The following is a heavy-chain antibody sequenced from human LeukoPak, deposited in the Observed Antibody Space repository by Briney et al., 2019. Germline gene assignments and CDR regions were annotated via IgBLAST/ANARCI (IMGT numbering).Heavy chain of an antibody. J-gene: IGHJ4*02. D-gene: IGHD3-3*01. CDR2: IKSKTDGGTT. V-gene: IGHV3-15*01. Sequence: GGSLRLSCAASGFTFSNAWMSWVRQAPGKGLEWVGRIKSKTDGGTTDYAAPVKGRFTISRDDSKNTLYLEMYSLKTEDTAMYYCLYFWSGSSLVDYWGQGTLVTVSS. CDR1: GFTFSNAW. CDR3: LYFWSGSSLVDY.